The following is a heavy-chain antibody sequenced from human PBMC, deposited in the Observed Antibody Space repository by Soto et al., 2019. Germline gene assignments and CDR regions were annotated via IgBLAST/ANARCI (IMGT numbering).Heavy chain of an antibody. CDR1: GYTFTSYA. CDR2: ISGYNGNT. CDR3: ARSRGGWIVGATDDY. V-gene: IGHV1-18*01. Sequence: QVQLVQSGAEVKKPGASVKVSCKASGYTFTSYAISWVRQAPGQGLEWMGWISGYNGNTNYAQKLQGRVTMTTDTSASTAYMELRSLRSDDTAVYYCARSRGGWIVGATDDYWGQGTLVTVSS. D-gene: IGHD1-26*01. J-gene: IGHJ4*02.